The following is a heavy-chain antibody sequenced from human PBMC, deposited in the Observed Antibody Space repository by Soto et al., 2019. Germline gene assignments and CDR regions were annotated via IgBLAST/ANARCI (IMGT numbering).Heavy chain of an antibody. J-gene: IGHJ3*01. CDR3: ARVYYDSRGPTKYRAFDF. CDR2: RKREGGEE. D-gene: IGHD3-22*01. V-gene: IGHV3-7*01. Sequence: DVALRLSCAASRFSFSHYTMTGLRQSPGKGLEGVANRKREGGEEDYVDACKGRLTICRDNAKNSRYLQMNSLRPEDTAVYYCARVYYDSRGPTKYRAFDFWGQGTMVTVSS. CDR1: RFSFSHYT.